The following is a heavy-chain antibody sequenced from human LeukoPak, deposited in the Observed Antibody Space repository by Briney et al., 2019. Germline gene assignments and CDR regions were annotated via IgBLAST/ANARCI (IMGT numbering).Heavy chain of an antibody. CDR2: TYYRSKWFT. Sequence: SQTLSLTCAISGDSVSSNSATWNWIRQSPSRGLEWLGRTYYRSKWFTDYAVSVKSRITINSDTSKNQFSLQLNSVTPEDTAVYYCAGANERYIGNIASRPFDFWGQGTLVTVSS. J-gene: IGHJ4*02. CDR1: GDSVSSNSAT. D-gene: IGHD6-6*01. V-gene: IGHV6-1*01. CDR3: AGANERYIGNIASRPFDF.